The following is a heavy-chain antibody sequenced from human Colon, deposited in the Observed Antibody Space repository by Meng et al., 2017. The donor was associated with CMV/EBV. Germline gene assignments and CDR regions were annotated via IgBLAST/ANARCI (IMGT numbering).Heavy chain of an antibody. Sequence: EVQAVESGGGLIQPVGSLRLSCVVSGFSSDDFWVDWVRQAPGKGPLWVSRIHSGGTSISYADSVRGRFTISGDNAKNTVYLQMNSLRDEDTAVYYCLKLPPGYWGQGTLVTVSS. CDR2: IHSGGTSI. CDR3: LKLPPGY. J-gene: IGHJ4*02. CDR1: GFSSDDFW. D-gene: IGHD1-1*01. V-gene: IGHV3-74*01.